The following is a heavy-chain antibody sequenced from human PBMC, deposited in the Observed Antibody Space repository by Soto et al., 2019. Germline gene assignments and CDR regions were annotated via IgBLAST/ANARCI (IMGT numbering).Heavy chain of an antibody. CDR2: VSWNSGTV. D-gene: IGHD2-2*01. CDR1: GFSFDEYA. CDR3: AKGFCSSAKCYTYSYMDV. J-gene: IGHJ6*03. V-gene: IGHV3-9*01. Sequence: EVQLVESGGTLVQPGRSLRLSCAASGFSFDEYAMHCVRQVPGKGLEWVSGVSWNSGTVGYGDSVKGRFTISRDNDKNSLYLQMNSLRAEDTAMYYCAKGFCSSAKCYTYSYMDVWGKGTAVTVSS.